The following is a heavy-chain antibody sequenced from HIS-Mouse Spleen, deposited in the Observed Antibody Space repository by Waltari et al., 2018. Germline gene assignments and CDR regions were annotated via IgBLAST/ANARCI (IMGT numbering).Heavy chain of an antibody. V-gene: IGHV3-30-3*01. CDR2: ISYDGSNK. CDR3: ARDHSGWYFDY. Sequence: QVQLVESGGGVVQPGRSLSVCCAAAGFTFSSYALHWVRQAPGKGLEWVAFISYDGSNKYYADSVKGRFTISRDNSKNTLYLQMNSLRAEDTAVYYCARDHSGWYFDYWGQGTLVTVSS. D-gene: IGHD6-19*01. J-gene: IGHJ4*02. CDR1: GFTFSSYA.